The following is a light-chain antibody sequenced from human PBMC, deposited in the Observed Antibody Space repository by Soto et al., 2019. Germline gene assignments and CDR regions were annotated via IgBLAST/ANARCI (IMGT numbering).Light chain of an antibody. CDR2: GNS. V-gene: IGLV1-40*01. CDR1: GSNIGTYE. Sequence: QAVLTQPPSVSGAPGQTVTISCTGSGSNIGTYEVHWYQQLPGTAPKLLIYGNSNRPSGVPDRFSGSKSGTSASLAITGLQAEDEADYYCQSYDSSLSGYVVFGGGTKLTVL. J-gene: IGLJ2*01. CDR3: QSYDSSLSGYVV.